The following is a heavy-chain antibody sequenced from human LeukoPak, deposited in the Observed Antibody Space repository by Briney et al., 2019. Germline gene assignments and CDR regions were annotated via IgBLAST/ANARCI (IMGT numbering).Heavy chain of an antibody. CDR2: ISYDGSNK. CDR1: GFTFSSYG. D-gene: IGHD4-17*01. V-gene: IGHV3-30*18. CDR3: AKVDYGDYLPSFDY. Sequence: GRSLRLSCAASGFTFSSYGMHWVRQAPGRGLEWVAVISYDGSNKYYADSVKGRFTISRDNSKNTLYLQMNSLRAEDTAVYYCAKVDYGDYLPSFDYWGQGTLVTVSS. J-gene: IGHJ4*02.